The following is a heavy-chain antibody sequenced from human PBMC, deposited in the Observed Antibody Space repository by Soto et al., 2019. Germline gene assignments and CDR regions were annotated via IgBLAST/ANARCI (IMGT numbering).Heavy chain of an antibody. D-gene: IGHD3-3*01. CDR2: ISQDGSEK. J-gene: IGHJ3*02. CDR3: ARDGYDFSLFDI. V-gene: IGHV3-7*01. Sequence: EVQLVESGGGLVQPGGSLSLSFAASGFTFGGFWLSWFRQAPGKVLEWVANISQDGSEKYYGDSVKGRFTISRDNAKNSLYLQMNSLRAEDTAVYYCARDGYDFSLFDIWGQGTMVTVSS. CDR1: GFTFGGFW.